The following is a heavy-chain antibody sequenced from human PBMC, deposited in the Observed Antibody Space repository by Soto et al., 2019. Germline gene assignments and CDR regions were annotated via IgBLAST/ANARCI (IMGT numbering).Heavy chain of an antibody. CDR1: GFSVSSNY. Sequence: GGSLRLSCAASGFSVSSNYMTWVRQAPGKGLEWISALYDVDGTYYADSVKGRFTTSSDSSKTTVYLQMNGLRPDDTAVYYCASWHEREHAYDVWGRGTTVTVSS. CDR2: LYDVDGT. V-gene: IGHV3-53*01. CDR3: ASWHEREHAYDV. J-gene: IGHJ3*01. D-gene: IGHD1-1*01.